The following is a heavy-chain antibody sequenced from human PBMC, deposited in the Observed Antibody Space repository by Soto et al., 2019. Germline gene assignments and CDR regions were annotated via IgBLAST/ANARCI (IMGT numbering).Heavy chain of an antibody. CDR3: ASFLMTTVTDWFDP. CDR1: GGSISSGDYY. V-gene: IGHV4-30-4*01. CDR2: IYYSGST. Sequence: SEPLSLTCTVSGGSISSGDYYWSWIRQPPGKGLEWIGYIYYSGSTYYNPSLKSRVTISVDTSKNQFSLKLSSVTAADTAVYYCASFLMTTVTDWFDPWGQGTLVTVS. D-gene: IGHD4-4*01. J-gene: IGHJ5*02.